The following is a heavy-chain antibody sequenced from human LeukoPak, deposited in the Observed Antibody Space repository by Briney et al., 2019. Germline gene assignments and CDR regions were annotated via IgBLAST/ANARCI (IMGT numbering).Heavy chain of an antibody. Sequence: SETLSLTCTVSGGSISSGGYYWSWIRQHPGKGLEWIGYIYYSGSTYYNPSLKSRVTISVDTSKNQFSLKLSSVTAADTAVYYCARESKEQYSNYLTVYWFDPWGQGTLVTVSS. CDR2: IYYSGST. J-gene: IGHJ5*02. V-gene: IGHV4-31*03. CDR3: ARESKEQYSNYLTVYWFDP. CDR1: GGSISSGGYY. D-gene: IGHD4-4*01.